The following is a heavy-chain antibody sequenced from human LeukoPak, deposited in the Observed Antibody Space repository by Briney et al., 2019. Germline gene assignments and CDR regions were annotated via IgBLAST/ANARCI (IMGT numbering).Heavy chain of an antibody. V-gene: IGHV3-15*01. D-gene: IGHD2-15*01. CDR2: IKSKTDGGTT. CDR3: TTGVMVVAATDY. CDR1: GFTFSNAW. J-gene: IGHJ4*02. Sequence: GSLRLSCAASGFTFSNAWMSWVRPAPGKGLEWVGRIKSKTDGGTTDYATPVKGRFTISRDDSKNTLYLQMNSLKTEDTAVYYCTTGVMVVAATDYWGQGTLVTVSS.